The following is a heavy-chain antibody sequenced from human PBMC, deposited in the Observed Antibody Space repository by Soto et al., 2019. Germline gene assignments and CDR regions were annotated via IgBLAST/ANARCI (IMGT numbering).Heavy chain of an antibody. V-gene: IGHV3-23*01. CDR3: AKGASHTPCEK. D-gene: IGHD3-16*01. Sequence: EVHLLESGGDLVLPGGSLRLSCAASGFAFNDFAMSWVRQAPGKGPEWLSTISGSGDKTFHSDSVKGRFDISRDNSNNEMFSQMKRLRAEDTAIYYFAKGASHTPCEKWGRGTLVTVSS. CDR1: GFAFNDFA. J-gene: IGHJ1*01. CDR2: ISGSGDKT.